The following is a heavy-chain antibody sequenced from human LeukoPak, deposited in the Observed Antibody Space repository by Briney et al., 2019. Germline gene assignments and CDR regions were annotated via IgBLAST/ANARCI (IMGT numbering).Heavy chain of an antibody. Sequence: ASVKVSCKASGGTFSSYAISWVRQAPGQGLEWMGGIIPIFGTANYAQKFQGRVTITTDESTSTAYMELSSLRSEDTAVYYCARVIGVEGSYPIYYYYYMDVWGKGTTVTVSS. J-gene: IGHJ6*03. CDR3: ARVIGVEGSYPIYYYYYMDV. CDR1: GGTFSSYA. CDR2: IIPIFGTA. V-gene: IGHV1-69*05. D-gene: IGHD1-26*01.